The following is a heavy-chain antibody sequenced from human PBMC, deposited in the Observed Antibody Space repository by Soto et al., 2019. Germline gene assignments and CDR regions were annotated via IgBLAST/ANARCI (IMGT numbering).Heavy chain of an antibody. CDR2: INAGNGNT. CDR1: GYTFTDYA. D-gene: IGHD3-22*01. Sequence: QVQLVQSGVEGKKPGASVNLSCKASGYTFTDYAMHWVRQAPGQRLEWMGWINAGNGNTKYTQKLQGRVTLTRDTSASTDYMELSSLRSEDTAVYYGAGGSGYYYWDDYWGQGTLVTVSS. V-gene: IGHV1-3*01. CDR3: AGGSGYYYWDDY. J-gene: IGHJ4*02.